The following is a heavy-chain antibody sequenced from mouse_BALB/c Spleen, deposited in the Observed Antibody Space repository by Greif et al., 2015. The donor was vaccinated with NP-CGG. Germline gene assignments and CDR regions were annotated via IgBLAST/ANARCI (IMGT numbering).Heavy chain of an antibody. CDR1: GFTFSSYA. J-gene: IGHJ2*01. CDR2: ISSGGSYT. Sequence: EVKLMESGGGLVKPGGSLKLSCAASGFTFSSYAMSWVRQSPEKRLEWVAEISSGGSYTYYPDTVTGRFTISRDNAKNTLYLEMSSLRSEDTAMYYCARSNWDGLFDYWGQGTTLTVSS. D-gene: IGHD4-1*02. CDR3: ARSNWDGLFDY. V-gene: IGHV5-9-4*01.